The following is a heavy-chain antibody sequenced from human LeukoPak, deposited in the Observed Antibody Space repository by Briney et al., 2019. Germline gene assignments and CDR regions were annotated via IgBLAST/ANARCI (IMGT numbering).Heavy chain of an antibody. V-gene: IGHV4-59*08. CDR2: MFYSGST. J-gene: IGHJ4*02. CDR3: ARHSTIEPRPDY. D-gene: IGHD6-6*01. CDR1: GASISTYY. Sequence: SETLSLTCTVAGASISTYYWSWIRQPPVKGLEGIGCMFYSGSTNSGNTNYNPSLKSRVTISVDTSKNQFSLKLSSVTAADTAVYYCARHSTIEPRPDYWGQGTLVTVSS.